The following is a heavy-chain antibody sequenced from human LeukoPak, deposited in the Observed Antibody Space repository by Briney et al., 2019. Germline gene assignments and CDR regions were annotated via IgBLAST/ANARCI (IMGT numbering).Heavy chain of an antibody. Sequence: PGGSLRLSCAASGFTVSSNYMSWVRQAPGKGLGWVSYISSSGSTIYYADSVKGRFTISRDNAKNSLYLQMNSLRAEDTAVYYCAKDHTFDTYNWNYVGYWGQGTLVTVSS. V-gene: IGHV3-11*01. CDR1: GFTVSSNY. J-gene: IGHJ4*02. CDR3: AKDHTFDTYNWNYVGY. CDR2: ISSSGSTI. D-gene: IGHD1-20*01.